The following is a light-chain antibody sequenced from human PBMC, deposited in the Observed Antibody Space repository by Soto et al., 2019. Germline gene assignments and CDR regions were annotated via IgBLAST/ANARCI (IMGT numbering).Light chain of an antibody. V-gene: IGKV1-9*01. J-gene: IGKJ1*01. CDR3: LQVYNFPRT. CDR2: AAS. CDR1: QGISSN. Sequence: DIQLTQSPSFLSASVGDRVTITCRASQGISSNLAWYQQKPGKAPKLLIYAASTLQSGVPSRFSGSGSGTEFTLTIRSLHPEDFATYYCLQVYNFPRTFAQGTKVDIK.